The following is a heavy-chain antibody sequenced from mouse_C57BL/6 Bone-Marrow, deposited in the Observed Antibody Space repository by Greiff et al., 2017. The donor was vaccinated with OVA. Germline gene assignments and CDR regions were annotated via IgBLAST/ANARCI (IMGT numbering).Heavy chain of an antibody. CDR3: ARIHYYYGSSYFDY. Sequence: ESGPGILQSSQTLSLTCSFSGFSLSTSGMGVSWIRQPSGKGLEWLAHIYWDDDKRYNPSLKSRLTISKETSRNQVFLKITSVDTADTATYYCARIHYYYGSSYFDYWGQGTTLTVSS. J-gene: IGHJ2*01. CDR1: GFSLSTSGMG. D-gene: IGHD1-1*01. CDR2: IYWDDDK. V-gene: IGHV8-12*01.